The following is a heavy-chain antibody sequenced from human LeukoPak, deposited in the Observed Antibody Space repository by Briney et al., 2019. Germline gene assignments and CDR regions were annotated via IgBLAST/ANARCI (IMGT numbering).Heavy chain of an antibody. CDR1: VFTFSTYN. J-gene: IGHJ4*02. D-gene: IGHD3-3*02. Sequence: GGSLRLSCAVSVFTFSTYNMSWVRQAPGKGLEWVSAISGSGGNTYYADSVKGRFTISRDNSKNTLYLQMDSLRGDDTAVYYCAKAAFSRTSYFDYWGQGTLVTAPS. CDR2: ISGSGGNT. CDR3: AKAAFSRTSYFDY. V-gene: IGHV3-23*01.